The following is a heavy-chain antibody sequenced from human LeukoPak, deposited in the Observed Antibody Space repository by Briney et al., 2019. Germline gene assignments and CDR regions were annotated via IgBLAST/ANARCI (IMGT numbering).Heavy chain of an antibody. CDR2: IKQDGSEK. D-gene: IGHD3-22*01. CDR3: ARVAITTTKSRAPHFDY. CDR1: GFTFSSYW. Sequence: GGSLRLSCAASGFTFSSYWMSWVRQAPGKGLEWVANIKQDGSEKYYVDSVKGRFIISRDNAKNSLYLQMNSLRAEDTAVYYCARVAITTTKSRAPHFDYWGQGTLVTVSS. V-gene: IGHV3-7*01. J-gene: IGHJ4*02.